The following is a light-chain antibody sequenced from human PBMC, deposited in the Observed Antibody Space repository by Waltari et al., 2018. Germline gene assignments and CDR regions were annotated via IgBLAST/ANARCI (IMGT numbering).Light chain of an antibody. V-gene: IGKV1-9*01. J-gene: IGKJ1*01. Sequence: DIQLTQSPSSLSASVGDRVTITCRASQGISRYLAWYQQKLGKAPKLLIYKASSLQSGVPSRFSGSGSGTEFTLTISSLQPEDFAVYYCQQRNSYPPTFGQGTKVEIK. CDR2: KAS. CDR1: QGISRY. CDR3: QQRNSYPPT.